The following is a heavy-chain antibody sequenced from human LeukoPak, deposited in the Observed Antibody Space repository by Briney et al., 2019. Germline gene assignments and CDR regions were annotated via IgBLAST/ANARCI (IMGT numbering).Heavy chain of an antibody. CDR2: ISAGDST. CDR1: GFSVSSYY. V-gene: IGHV3-23*01. J-gene: IGHJ4*02. CDR3: AKPRGLTIVGAHFDY. D-gene: IGHD1-26*01. Sequence: GGSLRLSCAASGFSVSSYYMSWVRQAPGKGLEWVSTISAGDSTYYPDSVKGRFIISRDNSKNTLYLQMNSLRAEDTALYYCAKPRGLTIVGAHFDYWGQGTLVTVSS.